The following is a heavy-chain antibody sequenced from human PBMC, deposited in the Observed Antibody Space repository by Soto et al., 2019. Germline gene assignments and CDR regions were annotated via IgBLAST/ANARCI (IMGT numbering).Heavy chain of an antibody. CDR3: AKGRRTTVTYGHWFDP. V-gene: IGHV3-23*01. D-gene: IGHD4-4*01. Sequence: PGGSLRLSCAASGFTFSSYAMSWVRQAPGKGLEWVSAISGSGGSTYYADSVKGRFTISRDNSKNTLYLQMNSLRAEDTAVYYCAKGRRTTVTYGHWFDPWGQGTLVTVSS. J-gene: IGHJ5*02. CDR2: ISGSGGST. CDR1: GFTFSSYA.